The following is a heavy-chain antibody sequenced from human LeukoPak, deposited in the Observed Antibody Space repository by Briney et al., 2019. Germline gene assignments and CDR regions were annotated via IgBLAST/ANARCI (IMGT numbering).Heavy chain of an antibody. CDR1: GFTFSSYA. Sequence: PGGSLRLSCAASGFTFSSYAMSWVRQAPGKGLEWVSAISGSGGATYYADSVKGRFTVSRDNSKNTLYLQMNSLRAEDTAVYYCAELPRSRGWYVGLDYWGQGTLVTVSS. CDR2: ISGSGGAT. D-gene: IGHD6-19*01. J-gene: IGHJ4*02. CDR3: AELPRSRGWYVGLDY. V-gene: IGHV3-23*01.